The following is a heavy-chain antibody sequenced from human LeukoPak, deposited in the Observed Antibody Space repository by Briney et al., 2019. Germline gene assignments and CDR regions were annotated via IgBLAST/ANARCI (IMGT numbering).Heavy chain of an antibody. CDR1: GFTFSSYD. J-gene: IGHJ4*02. CDR2: ISDSGGST. V-gene: IGHV3-23*01. CDR3: AKVDGVVVISD. Sequence: GGSLRLSCAASGFTFSSYDMSWVRQAPGKGLEWVSAISDSGGSTYYADSVKGRFTISRDNSKNTLYLQMNSLRAEDTAVYYCAKVDGVVVISDWGQGTLLTVSS. D-gene: IGHD3-22*01.